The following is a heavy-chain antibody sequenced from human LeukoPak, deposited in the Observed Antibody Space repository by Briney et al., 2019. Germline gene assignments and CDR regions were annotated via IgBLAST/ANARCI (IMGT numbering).Heavy chain of an antibody. CDR3: ARVPVGPGRNWFDS. CDR1: GFTFSSYW. D-gene: IGHD3-10*01. CDR2: IEQVGSEI. J-gene: IGHJ5*01. V-gene: IGHV3-7*03. Sequence: GGSLRLSCAASGFTFSSYWMSWVRQAPGKGLEWVANIEQVGSEILYVDSVKGRFTISRDNAKNSLYLQMNSLRAEDTAVYYCARVPVGPGRNWFDSWGQGTLVTVSS.